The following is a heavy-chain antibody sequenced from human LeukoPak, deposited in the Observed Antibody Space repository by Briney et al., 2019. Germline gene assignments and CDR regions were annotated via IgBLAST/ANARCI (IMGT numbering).Heavy chain of an antibody. Sequence: SVKVSCKASGGTLSSYAISWVRQAPGQGLEWMGGIIPIFGTANYAQKFQGRVTITADESTSTAYMELSSLRSEDTAVYYCARVVAARWDDAFDIWGQGTMVTVSS. CDR1: GGTLSSYA. V-gene: IGHV1-69*13. CDR2: IIPIFGTA. D-gene: IGHD2-15*01. J-gene: IGHJ3*02. CDR3: ARVVAARWDDAFDI.